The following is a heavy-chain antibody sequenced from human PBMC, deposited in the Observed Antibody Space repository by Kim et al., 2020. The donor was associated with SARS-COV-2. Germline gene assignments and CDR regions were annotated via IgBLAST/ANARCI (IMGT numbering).Heavy chain of an antibody. CDR3: ARAPRRGRLQFERFRQDAFDI. CDR1: GGTFSSYA. J-gene: IGHJ3*02. Sequence: SVKVSCKASGGTFSSYAISWVRQAPGQGLEWMGGIIPIFGTANYAQKFQGRVTITADESTSTAYMELSSLRSEDTAVYYCARAPRRGRLQFERFRQDAFDIWGQGTMVTVSS. D-gene: IGHD5-12*01. CDR2: IIPIFGTA. V-gene: IGHV1-69*13.